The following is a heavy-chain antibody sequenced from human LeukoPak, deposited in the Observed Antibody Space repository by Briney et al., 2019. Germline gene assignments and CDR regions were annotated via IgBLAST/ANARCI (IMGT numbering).Heavy chain of an antibody. Sequence: PSETLSLTCAVSGDSISSNSWWGWVRQPPGKGLEWIGEIHHSGNTNYNPSLKSRVTISVDESNNQFSLKLSSLTAADTAVYYCARNVSATETTGPWGQGTLVTVSS. CDR1: GDSISSNSW. J-gene: IGHJ5*02. CDR2: IHHSGNT. CDR3: ARNVSATETTGP. V-gene: IGHV4-4*02. D-gene: IGHD4-17*01.